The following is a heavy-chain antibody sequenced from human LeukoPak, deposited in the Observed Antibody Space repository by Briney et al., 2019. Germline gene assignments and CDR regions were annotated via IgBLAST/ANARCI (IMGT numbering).Heavy chain of an antibody. V-gene: IGHV4-34*01. J-gene: IGHJ5*02. CDR2: VNHSGST. CDR1: GGSFSGYY. Sequence: SETLSLTCAVYGGSFSGYYWSWIRQSPGKGLEWIGEVNHSGSTKYNPSLKSRVTISVDTSKNQFSLKLSSVTAADTAVYYCAREKQGDIVVVPAARRNNWFDPWGQGTLVTVSS. CDR3: AREKQGDIVVVPAARRNNWFDP. D-gene: IGHD2-2*01.